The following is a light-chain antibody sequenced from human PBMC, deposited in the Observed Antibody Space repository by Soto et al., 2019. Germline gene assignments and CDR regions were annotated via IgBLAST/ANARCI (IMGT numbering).Light chain of an antibody. V-gene: IGKV3-11*01. J-gene: IGKJ5*01. CDR1: QSVSTY. Sequence: EIVLTQSPATLSLSPGERATLSCRASQSVSTYLAWYQQKPGQAPRLLIYDASSRATGIPARFSGSGAGTDFTLAISSLEPEDFAVYYCQQYNYWPPITFGQGTRLEIK. CDR2: DAS. CDR3: QQYNYWPPIT.